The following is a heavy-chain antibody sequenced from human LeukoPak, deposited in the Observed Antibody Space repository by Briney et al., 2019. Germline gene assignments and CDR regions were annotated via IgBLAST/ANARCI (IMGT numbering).Heavy chain of an antibody. CDR2: ISWNSGSI. J-gene: IGHJ5*02. CDR1: GFTFDEYA. Sequence: GRSLRLSCAASGFTFDEYAMHWVRQAPGKGLEWVSGISWNSGSIGYADSVKGRFTISRDNAKNSLYLQMNSLSAEDTAVYYCARGGSELLWFGESTRWNWFDPWGQGTLVTVSS. CDR3: ARGGSELLWFGESTRWNWFDP. V-gene: IGHV3-9*01. D-gene: IGHD3-10*01.